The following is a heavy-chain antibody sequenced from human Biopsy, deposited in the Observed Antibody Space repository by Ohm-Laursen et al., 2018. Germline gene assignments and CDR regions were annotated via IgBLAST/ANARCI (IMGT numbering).Heavy chain of an antibody. CDR1: GGSIISYY. Sequence: SENLSLTCSVSGGSIISYYWTWIRQPPGKGLEWIGHVYNGGITNYNPSLKSRVTISVDPSKNQFSLKLNAVTAADTAVYYCAKGITVYGVVLPYYFDDWGQGTLVTVSS. D-gene: IGHD3-3*01. V-gene: IGHV4-59*01. J-gene: IGHJ4*02. CDR3: AKGITVYGVVLPYYFDD. CDR2: VYNGGIT.